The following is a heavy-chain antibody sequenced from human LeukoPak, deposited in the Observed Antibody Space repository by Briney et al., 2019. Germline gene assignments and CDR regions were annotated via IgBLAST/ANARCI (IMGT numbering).Heavy chain of an antibody. D-gene: IGHD5-12*01. Sequence: SETLSLTCTVSGGSISSGGYYWSWIRQHPGKGLEWIGYIYYSGSTYYNPSLKSRVTISVDTSKNQFSLKLSSVTAADTAVYYCARGDYIVATFWGQGTLVTVSS. CDR3: ARGDYIVATF. V-gene: IGHV4-31*03. CDR1: GGSISSGGYY. J-gene: IGHJ4*02. CDR2: IYYSGST.